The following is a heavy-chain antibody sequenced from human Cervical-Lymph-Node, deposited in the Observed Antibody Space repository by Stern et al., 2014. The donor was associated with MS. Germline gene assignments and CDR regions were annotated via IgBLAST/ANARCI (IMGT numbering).Heavy chain of an antibody. V-gene: IGHV1-3*01. J-gene: IGHJ5*02. Sequence: QVQLVQSGAEVKKPGASVKVSCKASGYTFTSYAMHWVRQAPGQRLEWMGWINAGNGNTKYSQKFQGRVTITRDTSASTAYMELSSLRSEDTAVYYCARDQDYGENWFDPWGQGTLVTVSS. CDR1: GYTFTSYA. D-gene: IGHD4/OR15-4a*01. CDR3: ARDQDYGENWFDP. CDR2: INAGNGNT.